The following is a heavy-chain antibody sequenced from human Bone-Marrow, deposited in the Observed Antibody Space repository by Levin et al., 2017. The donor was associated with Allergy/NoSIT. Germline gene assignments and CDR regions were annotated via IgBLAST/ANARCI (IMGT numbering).Heavy chain of an antibody. J-gene: IGHJ2*01. V-gene: IGHV4-31*03. Sequence: RSQTLSLTCTVSGDSISTGGYYWSWIRQHPGKGLEWLGYIYYSGISYYNPSLKSRGAISVDTSKNQFSLQVSSVTAADSAIYYCARHGAGGGLWYFDLWGRGTLVTVSS. D-gene: IGHD3-16*01. CDR1: GDSISTGGYY. CDR3: ARHGAGGGLWYFDL. CDR2: IYYSGIS.